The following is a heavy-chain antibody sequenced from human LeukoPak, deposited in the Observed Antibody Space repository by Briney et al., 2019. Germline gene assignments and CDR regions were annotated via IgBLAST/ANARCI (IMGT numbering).Heavy chain of an antibody. V-gene: IGHV4-34*01. CDR2: INHSGST. D-gene: IGHD3-3*01. CDR1: GGSFSGYY. Sequence: PSETLSLTCAVYGGSFSGYYWSWIRQPPGKGLEWIGEINHSGSTNYNPSLKSRVTISVDTSKNQFSLKLSSVTAADTAVYYCARGFTLRFLEWLPPAGVWFDPWGQGTLVTVSS. CDR3: ARGFTLRFLEWLPPAGVWFDP. J-gene: IGHJ5*02.